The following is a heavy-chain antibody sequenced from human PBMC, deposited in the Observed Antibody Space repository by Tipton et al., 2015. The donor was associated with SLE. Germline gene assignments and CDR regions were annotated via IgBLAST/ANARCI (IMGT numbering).Heavy chain of an antibody. D-gene: IGHD3-22*01. CDR2: INPNSGGT. Sequence: QSGPEVKKPGASVKVSCKASGYTFTGYYMHWVRQAPGQGLEWMGWINPNSGGTNYAQKFQGRVTMTRDTSISTAYMELSRLRSDDTAVYYCARTRGYSYGITMIVVGYDYWGQGTLVTVSS. CDR1: GYTFTGYY. J-gene: IGHJ4*02. CDR3: ARTRGYSYGITMIVVGYDY. V-gene: IGHV1-2*02.